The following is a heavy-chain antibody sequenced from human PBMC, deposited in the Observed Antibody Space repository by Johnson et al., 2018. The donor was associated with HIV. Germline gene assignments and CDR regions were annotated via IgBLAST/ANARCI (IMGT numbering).Heavy chain of an antibody. CDR3: ARDPPSLLRGAFDI. Sequence: QVQLVESGGGVVQPGRSLRLSCAASGFTFSSYAMHWVRQAPGKGLEWVAVISYDGSNKYYADSVQGRITISRDNSKNTLYLQMNSLRAEDTAVYYCARDPPSLLRGAFDIWGQGTMVTVSS. D-gene: IGHD3-16*01. CDR1: GFTFSSYA. CDR2: ISYDGSNK. V-gene: IGHV3-30-3*01. J-gene: IGHJ3*02.